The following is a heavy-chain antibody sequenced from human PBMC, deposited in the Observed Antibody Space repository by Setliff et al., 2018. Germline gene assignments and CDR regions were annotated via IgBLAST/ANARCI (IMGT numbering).Heavy chain of an antibody. V-gene: IGHV3-11*04. CDR2: ISSSGSTI. J-gene: IGHJ3*02. Sequence: GGSLRLSCAASGFTFSDYYMSWIRQAPGKGLEWVSYISSSGSTIYYADSVKGRFTISRDNAKNSLYLQMNSLRAEDTAVYYCARESQIACFGCSGGSSWFGAFDIWGQGTMVTVSS. D-gene: IGHD2-15*01. CDR3: ARESQIACFGCSGGSSWFGAFDI. CDR1: GFTFSDYY.